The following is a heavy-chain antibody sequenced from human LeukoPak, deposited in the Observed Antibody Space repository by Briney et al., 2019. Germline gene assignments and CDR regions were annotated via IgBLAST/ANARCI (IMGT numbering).Heavy chain of an antibody. CDR1: GFTFSSYE. J-gene: IGHJ3*02. CDR3: ARECSSSCHSGGYAFDI. V-gene: IGHV3-48*03. Sequence: PGGSLRLSCAASGFTFSSYEMNWVRQAPGKGLEWVSYISSSGSTIYYADSVKGRFTISRDNAKNSLYLQMNSLRAEDTAVYYCARECSSSCHSGGYAFDIRGQGTMVTVSS. CDR2: ISSSGSTI. D-gene: IGHD6-13*01.